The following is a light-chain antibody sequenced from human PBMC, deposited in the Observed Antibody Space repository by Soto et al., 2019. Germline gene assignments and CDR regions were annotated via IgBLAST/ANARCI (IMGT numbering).Light chain of an antibody. CDR3: QQYHTYWWT. CDR2: KAS. CDR1: QSISSW. J-gene: IGKJ1*01. V-gene: IGKV1-5*03. Sequence: DIQMTQSPSTLSATAGDRVTITCRASQSISSWLAWYQQKPGKAPKLLIYKASTLEGEVPSRFSGSGSETEFTLTINSLQPDDSATYYCQQYHTYWWTFGQGTKVDIK.